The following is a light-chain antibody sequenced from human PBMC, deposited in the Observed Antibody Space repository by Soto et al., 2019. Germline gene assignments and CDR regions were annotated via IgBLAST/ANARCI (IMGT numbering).Light chain of an antibody. V-gene: IGLV2-11*01. J-gene: IGLJ2*01. CDR1: SSDVGGYNY. Sequence: QSVLTQPRSVSGSPGQSVTISCTGTSSDVGGYNYVSWYQQHPGKAPKLMIYDVSKRPSGVSDRFSGSKSGNTASLTISGLQAEDGADYYCCSYAGSYTFVVFGGGTKLTVL. CDR2: DVS. CDR3: CSYAGSYTFVV.